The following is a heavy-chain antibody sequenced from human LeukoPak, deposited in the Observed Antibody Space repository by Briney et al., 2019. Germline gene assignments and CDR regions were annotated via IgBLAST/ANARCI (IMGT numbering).Heavy chain of an antibody. J-gene: IGHJ4*02. CDR1: GYNFITYA. D-gene: IGHD2-21*02. V-gene: IGHV1-3*01. Sequence: GASVTVSRKASGYNFITYAMHWVRQAPGQGLEWMGYINVGNGDTKYSQKFQGRVTFTRDTSASIAYMELSSLTSEDTAIYYCARKNYGDRHPYDYWGQGTLVTVSS. CDR2: INVGNGDT. CDR3: ARKNYGDRHPYDY.